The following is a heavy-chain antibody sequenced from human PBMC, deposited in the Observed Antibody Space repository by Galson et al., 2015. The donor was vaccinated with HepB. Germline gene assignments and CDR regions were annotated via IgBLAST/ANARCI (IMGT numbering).Heavy chain of an antibody. D-gene: IGHD5-24*01. CDR3: ASYLEMAFDY. CDR2: INSDGSST. V-gene: IGHV3-74*03. J-gene: IGHJ4*02. CDR1: GFTFSSNW. Sequence: SPRLSCAASGFTFSSNWMPWVRQAPGKGLVWVSRINSDGSSTKYADSVKGRFTISRDNAKNTLYLQMNNLRAEDTAVYYCASYLEMAFDYWGQGTLVTVSS.